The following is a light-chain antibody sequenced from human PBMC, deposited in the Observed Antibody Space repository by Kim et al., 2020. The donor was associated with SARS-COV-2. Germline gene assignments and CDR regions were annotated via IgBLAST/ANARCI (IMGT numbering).Light chain of an antibody. CDR2: DAS. CDR3: QQRSSWPLT. Sequence: EIVLTQSPATLSLSPGERATLSCRASQSVSSYVAWFQQKPGQAPRLLIHDASNRATGIPARFSGSGSGTDFILTISGLEPEDSAVYYCQQRSSWPLTFGGGTKVDIK. V-gene: IGKV3-11*01. CDR1: QSVSSY. J-gene: IGKJ4*01.